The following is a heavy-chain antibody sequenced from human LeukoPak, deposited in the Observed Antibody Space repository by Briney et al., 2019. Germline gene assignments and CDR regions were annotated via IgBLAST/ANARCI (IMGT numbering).Heavy chain of an antibody. Sequence: GSLRLSCAASGFSVSSSYMSWVRQAPGKGLEWVSAITGSGGRTYYADSVKGRFTISRDNSKNTLYLQMNSLRAEDTAIYYCAKEYTGTFSPFPSYFDNWGQGTLVTVSS. CDR1: GFSVSSSY. CDR3: AKEYTGTFSPFPSYFDN. V-gene: IGHV3-23*01. CDR2: ITGSGGRT. J-gene: IGHJ4*02. D-gene: IGHD1-26*01.